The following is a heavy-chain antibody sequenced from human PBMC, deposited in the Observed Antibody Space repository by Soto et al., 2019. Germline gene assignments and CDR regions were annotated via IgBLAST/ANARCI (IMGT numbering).Heavy chain of an antibody. J-gene: IGHJ6*02. CDR3: ARDMDYYDSSGPPMRPYYYYGMDV. CDR2: ISYDGSNK. V-gene: IGHV3-30-3*01. D-gene: IGHD3-22*01. Sequence: PGGSLRLSCAASGFTFSSYAMHWVRQAPGKGLERVAVISYDGSNKYYADSVKGRFTISRDNSKNTLYLQMNSLRAEDTAVYYCARDMDYYDSSGPPMRPYYYYGMDVWGQGTTVTVSS. CDR1: GFTFSSYA.